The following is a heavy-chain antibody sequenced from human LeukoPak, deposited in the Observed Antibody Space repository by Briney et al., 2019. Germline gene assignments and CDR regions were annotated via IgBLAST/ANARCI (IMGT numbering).Heavy chain of an antibody. CDR1: GYNFFSNYW. Sequence: GESLKISCKAYGYNFFSNYWIAWVRQMPGKGLEWMGILYPGESDSRYSPPFQGQVTISADKSISTAYLQWSSLKDSDTAMYNCARASRDGYNQNFDYWGQGTLVTVSS. J-gene: IGHJ4*02. CDR3: ARASRDGYNQNFDY. V-gene: IGHV5-51*01. D-gene: IGHD5-24*01. CDR2: LYPGESDS.